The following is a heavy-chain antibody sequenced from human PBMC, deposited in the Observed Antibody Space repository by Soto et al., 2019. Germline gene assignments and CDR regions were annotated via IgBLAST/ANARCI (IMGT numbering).Heavy chain of an antibody. Sequence: ASVKVSCKASGYTFTSYGISWVRQAPGQGLEWMGWISAYNGNTNYAQKLQGRVTMTTDTSTSTAYMELRSLRSDDTAVYYCARDRGVVVTAILSDYWGQGTLVTVSS. J-gene: IGHJ4*02. CDR2: ISAYNGNT. CDR1: GYTFTSYG. D-gene: IGHD2-21*02. CDR3: ARDRGVVVTAILSDY. V-gene: IGHV1-18*01.